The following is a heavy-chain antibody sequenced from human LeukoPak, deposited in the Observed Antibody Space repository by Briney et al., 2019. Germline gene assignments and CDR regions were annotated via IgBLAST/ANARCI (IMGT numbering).Heavy chain of an antibody. V-gene: IGHV3-23*01. D-gene: IGHD2-2*01. CDR2: ISGSGGST. J-gene: IGHJ4*02. CDR1: GFTFSSYA. CDR3: AKVSHGDCSSTSCYGHFDY. Sequence: GGSLRLSCAASGFTFSSYAMSWVRQAPGKGLEWVSAISGSGGSTYYADSVKGRFTISRDNSKNTLYLQMNSLRAEDTAVYYCAKVSHGDCSSTSCYGHFDYWGQGTLVTVSS.